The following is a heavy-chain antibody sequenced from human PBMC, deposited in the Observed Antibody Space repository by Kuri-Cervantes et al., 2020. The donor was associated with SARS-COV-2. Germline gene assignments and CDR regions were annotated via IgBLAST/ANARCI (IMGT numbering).Heavy chain of an antibody. V-gene: IGHV4-34*01. D-gene: IGHD3-22*01. Sequence: ESLKISCAVYGCSFSGYYWSWIRQPPGKGLEWIGEINHSGSTNYNPSLKRRVTISVDKSKNQFSLKLSTVTAADTAVYYCARDRSRAYYCDGSGFGSWGQGTLVTVSS. CDR1: GCSFSGYY. J-gene: IGHJ5*02. CDR3: ARDRSRAYYCDGSGFGS. CDR2: INHSGST.